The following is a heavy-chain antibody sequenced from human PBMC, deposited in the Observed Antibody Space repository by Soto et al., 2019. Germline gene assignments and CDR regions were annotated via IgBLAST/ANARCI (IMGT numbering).Heavy chain of an antibody. Sequence: SETLSLTCNVSGGSMSSYYWSWIRQPPGKGLEWIGYIYYSGSTNYNPSLKSRVTISVDTSKNQFSLKLSSVTAADTAVYYCARRWGGTFDIWGQGTMVTVSS. J-gene: IGHJ3*02. D-gene: IGHD3-10*01. CDR3: ARRWGGTFDI. V-gene: IGHV4-59*08. CDR2: IYYSGST. CDR1: GGSMSSYY.